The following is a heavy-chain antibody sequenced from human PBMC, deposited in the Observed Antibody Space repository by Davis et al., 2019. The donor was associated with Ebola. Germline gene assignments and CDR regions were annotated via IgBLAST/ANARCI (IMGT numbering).Heavy chain of an antibody. CDR3: AKCGSFDRLCDY. V-gene: IGHV3-23*01. D-gene: IGHD3-9*01. J-gene: IGHJ4*02. Sequence: GGSLRLSCAASGFTFSTYAMTWVRQAPGKGLEWVSVISVNGDVTYHADSVKGRFTISRDNSMNTMYLQMNSLRAEDTAVYYCAKCGSFDRLCDYWGQGTLVIVSS. CDR1: GFTFSTYA. CDR2: ISVNGDVT.